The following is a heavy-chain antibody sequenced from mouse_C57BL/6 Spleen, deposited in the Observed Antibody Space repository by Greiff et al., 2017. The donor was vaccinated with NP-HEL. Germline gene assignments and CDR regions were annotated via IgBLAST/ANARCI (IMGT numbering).Heavy chain of an antibody. V-gene: IGHV1-80*01. CDR1: GYAFSSYW. CDR3: ARWGYYDYDDYFDY. CDR2: IYPGDGDT. Sequence: VQLQQSGAELVKPGASVKISCKASGYAFSSYWMNWVKQRPGKGLEWIGQIYPGDGDTNYNGKFKGKATLTADKSSSTAYMQLSSLTSEDSAVYFCARWGYYDYDDYFDYWGQGTTLTVSS. J-gene: IGHJ2*01. D-gene: IGHD2-4*01.